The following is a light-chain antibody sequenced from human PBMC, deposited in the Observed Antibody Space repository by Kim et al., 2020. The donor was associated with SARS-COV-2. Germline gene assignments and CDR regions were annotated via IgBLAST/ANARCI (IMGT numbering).Light chain of an antibody. Sequence: AASVGDRGKSTCRGSQRSSNRLAWYQQKQGKAPKLLIYKASSLESGVPSRFSGSGSGTEFTLTISRRQTDDFATYYCQQYNSYRTLGQGTKVDIK. CDR1: QRSSNR. V-gene: IGKV1-5*03. J-gene: IGKJ1*01. CDR3: QQYNSYRT. CDR2: KAS.